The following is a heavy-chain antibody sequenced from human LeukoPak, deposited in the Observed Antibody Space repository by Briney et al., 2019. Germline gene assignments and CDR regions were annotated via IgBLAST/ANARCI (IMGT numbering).Heavy chain of an antibody. V-gene: IGHV4-4*07. CDR2: IYTSGST. D-gene: IGHD2-2*01. CDR3: ARDLVYVVPSHYYWFDP. CDR1: GGSISSYY. Sequence: PSETLSLTCTVSGGSISSYYWSWIRQPAGKGLEWIGRIYTSGSTNYNPSLKSRVTMSVDTSKNQFSLKLSSVTAADTAVYYCARDLVYVVPSHYYWFDPWGQGTLVTVSS. J-gene: IGHJ5*02.